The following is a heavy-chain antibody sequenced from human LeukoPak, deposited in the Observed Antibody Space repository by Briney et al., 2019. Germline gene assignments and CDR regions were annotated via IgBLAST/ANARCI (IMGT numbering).Heavy chain of an antibody. J-gene: IGHJ4*02. D-gene: IGHD5-12*01. CDR3: ARAPVATPSEFDY. V-gene: IGHV4-31*11. Sequence: PSQTLSLTCAVSGDSISSGGYWWSWIRQHPGKGPEWIGYISYGGNTYYNPSLKSRVAISAGTPKNQFSLKLSSTTAADTAVYYCARAPVATPSEFDYWGQGTLVTVSS. CDR1: GDSISSGGYW. CDR2: ISYGGNT.